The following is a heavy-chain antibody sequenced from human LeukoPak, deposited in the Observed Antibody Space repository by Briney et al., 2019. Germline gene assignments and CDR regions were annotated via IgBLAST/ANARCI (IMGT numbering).Heavy chain of an antibody. CDR2: ISYDGSNK. D-gene: IGHD3-22*01. V-gene: IGHV3-30-3*01. CDR3: ATSTYYYDSSWSGAFDI. J-gene: IGHJ3*02. Sequence: GGPMRLSCAASGFTFSSYAMHWVRQAPGKGLEWVAVISYDGSNKYYADSVKGRFTISRDNSKNTPYLQMNSLRAEDTALYYCATSTYYYDSSWSGAFDIWGQGTMVTVSS. CDR1: GFTFSSYA.